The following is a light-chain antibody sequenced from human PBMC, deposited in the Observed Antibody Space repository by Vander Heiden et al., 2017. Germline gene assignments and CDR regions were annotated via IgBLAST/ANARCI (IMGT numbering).Light chain of an antibody. CDR3: QRYGDSPPNT. V-gene: IGKV3-20*01. CDR2: AAS. Sequence: ELVLTPSPGTLSLSIGERATLSCRASQYVGSSYLAWYQQKPGQAPRLLIYAASNRATGIPDRFSGSGSGTDFTLTISRLEPEDFAVYYCQRYGDSPPNTFGPGTKLDIK. CDR1: QYVGSSY. J-gene: IGKJ3*01.